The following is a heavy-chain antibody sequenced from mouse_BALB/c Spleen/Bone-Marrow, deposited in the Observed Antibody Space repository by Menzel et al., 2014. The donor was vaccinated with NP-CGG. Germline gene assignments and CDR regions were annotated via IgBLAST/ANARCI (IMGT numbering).Heavy chain of an antibody. Sequence: EVKLEESGGGLVKPGGSLKLSCAASGFTFSDYYMYWVRQTPEKRLEWVATISDGGSYTYYPDSVKGRFTISRDNAKNNLYLQMSSLKSEDTAMYYCANYYGSTWFAYLGQGTLVTVSA. CDR3: ANYYGSTWFAY. V-gene: IGHV5-4*02. J-gene: IGHJ3*01. CDR1: GFTFSDYY. D-gene: IGHD1-1*01. CDR2: ISDGGSYT.